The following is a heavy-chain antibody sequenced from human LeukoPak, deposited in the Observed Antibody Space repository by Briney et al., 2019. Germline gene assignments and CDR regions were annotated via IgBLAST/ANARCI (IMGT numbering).Heavy chain of an antibody. CDR2: IYWDDDK. V-gene: IGHV2-5*02. CDR1: WFSLSTSGVG. J-gene: IGHJ4*02. CDR3: AHRRQWVVFDY. Sequence: SGPTLVKPTQTLTLTCTFSWFSLSTSGVGVGWIRQPPGKALEWLALIYWDDDKRYSPSLKTRLTITKDTSKNQVVLTMTNVDPVDTATYYCAHRRQWVVFDYWGQGTLVTVSS. D-gene: IGHD6-19*01.